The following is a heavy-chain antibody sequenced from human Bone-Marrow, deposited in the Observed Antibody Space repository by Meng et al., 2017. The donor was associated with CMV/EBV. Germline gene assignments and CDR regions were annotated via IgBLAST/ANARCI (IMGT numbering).Heavy chain of an antibody. J-gene: IGHJ6*02. CDR1: GFTFDDYA. CDR2: ISWNSGSI. Sequence: SLKISCAASGFTFDDYAMHWVRQAPGKGLEWVSGISWNSGSIGYADSVKGRFTISRDNAKNSLYLQMNSLRAEDTAVYYCAKDRGAYYYDSSGYYYYYGMDVWGQGTTVTVSS. V-gene: IGHV3-9*01. CDR3: AKDRGAYYYDSSGYYYYYGMDV. D-gene: IGHD3-22*01.